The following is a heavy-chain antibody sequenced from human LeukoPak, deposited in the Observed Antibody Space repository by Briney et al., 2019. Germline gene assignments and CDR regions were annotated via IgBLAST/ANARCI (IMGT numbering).Heavy chain of an antibody. CDR1: GGSISNYY. V-gene: IGHV4-59*08. D-gene: IGHD3-3*01. Sequence: PSETLSLTCTVSGGSISNYYCSWIRQPPGKGLEWIGYIFYSGSSNYNPSLKSRVSMSVDTSKNQFSLKLSSVTAADTAVYYCARHPPHTAGATLIGVHFDYWGQGTLVTVSS. J-gene: IGHJ4*02. CDR3: ARHPPHTAGATLIGVHFDY. CDR2: IFYSGSS.